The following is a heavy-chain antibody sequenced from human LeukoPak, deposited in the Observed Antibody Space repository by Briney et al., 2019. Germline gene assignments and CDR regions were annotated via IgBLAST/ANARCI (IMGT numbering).Heavy chain of an antibody. Sequence: GASVKVSCKASGYTFTGYYMHWVRQAPGQGLEWMGWINPNSGGTNYAQKFQGRVTITADKSTSTAYMELSSLRSEDTALYYCARGGITIFGVVIYMDVWGKGTTVTVSS. CDR2: INPNSGGT. J-gene: IGHJ6*03. CDR1: GYTFTGYY. CDR3: ARGGITIFGVVIYMDV. D-gene: IGHD3-3*01. V-gene: IGHV1-2*02.